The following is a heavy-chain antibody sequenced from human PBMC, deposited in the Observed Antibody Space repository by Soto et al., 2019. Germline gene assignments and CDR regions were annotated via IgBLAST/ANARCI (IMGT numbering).Heavy chain of an antibody. V-gene: IGHV4-34*01. CDR2: INHSGST. CDR3: ARGSRGRWLLLHNGFDP. Sequence: SETLSLTCAVDGGSFSGYCWSWIRQPPGKGLEWIGEINHSGSTNYNPSLKSRVTISVDTSKNQFSRKLSSVTAADTAVYYCARGSRGRWLLLHNGFDPWGQGTLVTGSS. D-gene: IGHD3-22*01. CDR1: GGSFSGYC. J-gene: IGHJ5*02.